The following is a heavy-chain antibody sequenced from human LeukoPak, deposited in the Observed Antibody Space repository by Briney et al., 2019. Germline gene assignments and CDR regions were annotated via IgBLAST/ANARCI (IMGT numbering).Heavy chain of an antibody. CDR3: AKGPASAIVGATTLDY. J-gene: IGHJ4*02. V-gene: IGHV3-23*01. CDR1: GFTFSNYA. CDR2: ISGSTGST. D-gene: IGHD1-26*01. Sequence: GGSLRLSCAASGFTFSNYAMNWVRQAPGKGLEWVSLISGSTGSTYYADSLKGRCSISRDNSKNTGCLQMNSPRVEETSVYYCAKGPASAIVGATTLDYWGQGTLVTVSS.